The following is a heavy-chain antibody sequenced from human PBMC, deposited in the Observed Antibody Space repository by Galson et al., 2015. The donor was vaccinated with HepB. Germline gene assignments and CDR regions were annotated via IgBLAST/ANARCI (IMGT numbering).Heavy chain of an antibody. V-gene: IGHV4-34*01. CDR3: ARNGGGEPY. Sequence: ETLSLTCTVYGGSFSGYYWSWIRQPPGKGLEWIGEINHSGSTNYNPSLKSRVTISVDTSKNQFSLKLSSVTAADTAVYYCARNGGGEPYWGQGTLVTVSS. J-gene: IGHJ4*02. CDR2: INHSGST. CDR1: GGSFSGYY. D-gene: IGHD3-16*01.